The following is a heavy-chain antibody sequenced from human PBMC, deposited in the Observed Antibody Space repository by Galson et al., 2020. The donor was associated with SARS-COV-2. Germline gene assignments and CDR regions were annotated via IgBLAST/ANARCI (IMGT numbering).Heavy chain of an antibody. CDR3: ARGLAGLRSGNSPPAQDYYYGMDV. CDR2: INPSGGST. CDR1: GYTFTSYY. D-gene: IGHD6-19*01. J-gene: IGHJ6*02. Sequence: ASVQVSCKASGYTFTSYYMHWVRQAPGQGLEWMGIINPSGGSTSYAQKFQGRVTMTRDTSTSTVYMELSSLRSEDTAVYYCARGLAGLRSGNSPPAQDYYYGMDVWGQGTTVTVSS. V-gene: IGHV1-46*03.